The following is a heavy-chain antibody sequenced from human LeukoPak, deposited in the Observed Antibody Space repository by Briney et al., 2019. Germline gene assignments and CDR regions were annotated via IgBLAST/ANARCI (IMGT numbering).Heavy chain of an antibody. V-gene: IGHV3-23*01. CDR3: AELGITMIGGV. D-gene: IGHD3-10*02. CDR2: ISGSGGST. Sequence: GGSLRLSCAASGFTFSSYAMTWVRQAPGKGLEWVSTISGSGGSTYYADSVKGRFTISRDNAKNSLYLQMNSLRAEDTAVYYCAELGITMIGGVWGKGTTVTISS. J-gene: IGHJ6*04. CDR1: GFTFSSYA.